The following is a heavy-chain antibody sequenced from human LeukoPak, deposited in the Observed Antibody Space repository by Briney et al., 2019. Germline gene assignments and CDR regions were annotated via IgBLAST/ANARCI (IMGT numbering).Heavy chain of an antibody. Sequence: LSETLSLTCTVSGGSISSYYWSWIRQPPGKGLEWIGYIYYSGSTNYNPSLKSRVTISVDTSKNQFSLKLSSVTAADTAVYYCARQKSRDTAMGRWFDPWGQGTLVTVSS. J-gene: IGHJ5*02. V-gene: IGHV4-59*08. CDR1: GGSISSYY. CDR3: ARQKSRDTAMGRWFDP. D-gene: IGHD5-18*01. CDR2: IYYSGST.